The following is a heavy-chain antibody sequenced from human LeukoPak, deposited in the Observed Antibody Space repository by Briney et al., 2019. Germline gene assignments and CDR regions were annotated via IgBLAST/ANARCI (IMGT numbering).Heavy chain of an antibody. Sequence: LSGGSLILSCAASGFTFSTYAMSWVRQAPGKGLEWVSSISGSGGSTFYADSVKGRFTISRDNSKNTLYLQMNSLRAEDTAVYYCAKRITVVARDAFDFWGQGTMVTVSS. D-gene: IGHD1-14*01. CDR3: AKRITVVARDAFDF. J-gene: IGHJ3*01. CDR2: ISGSGGST. V-gene: IGHV3-23*01. CDR1: GFTFSTYA.